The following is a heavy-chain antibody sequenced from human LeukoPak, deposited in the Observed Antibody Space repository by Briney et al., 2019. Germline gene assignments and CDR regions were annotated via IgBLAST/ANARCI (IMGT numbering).Heavy chain of an antibody. CDR2: IKQDGTEK. D-gene: IGHD4-17*01. CDR3: ARPTTVTMVDAFNI. J-gene: IGHJ3*02. V-gene: IGHV3-7*04. Sequence: PGGSLRLSCAAAGXNFSSYWMTWVRQAPGKGLEWVANIKQDGTEKYYLDSVKGRFTISRDNAKNSLYLQMNSLRAVDTAVYFCARPTTVTMVDAFNIWGLGTMVTVSS. CDR1: GXNFSSYW.